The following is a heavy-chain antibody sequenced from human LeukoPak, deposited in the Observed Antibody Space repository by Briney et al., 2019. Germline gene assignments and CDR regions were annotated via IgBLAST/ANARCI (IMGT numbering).Heavy chain of an antibody. CDR3: ARDLYDSSGFRYYFDY. J-gene: IGHJ4*02. D-gene: IGHD3-22*01. Sequence: SETLSLTCTVSGGSISSYYWSWIRQPPGKGLEWIGYIYYSGSTNYNPSLKSRVTISVDKSKNQFSLKLSSVTAADTAVYYCARDLYDSSGFRYYFDYWGQGTLVTVSS. V-gene: IGHV4-59*12. CDR2: IYYSGST. CDR1: GGSISSYY.